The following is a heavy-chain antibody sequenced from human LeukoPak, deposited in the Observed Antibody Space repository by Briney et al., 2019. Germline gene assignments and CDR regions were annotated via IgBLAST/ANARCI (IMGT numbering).Heavy chain of an antibody. D-gene: IGHD1-26*01. CDR3: ARDSGSYYGSFDY. V-gene: IGHV3-33*01. J-gene: IGHJ4*02. CDR2: IWYDGSNK. CDR1: GFTFSSYG. Sequence: GGSLRLSCAASGFTFSSYGMHWVRQAPGKGLEWVAVIWYDGSNKYYADSVKGRFTISRGNSKNTLYLQMNSLRAEDTAVYYCARDSGSYYGSFDYWGQGTLVTVSS.